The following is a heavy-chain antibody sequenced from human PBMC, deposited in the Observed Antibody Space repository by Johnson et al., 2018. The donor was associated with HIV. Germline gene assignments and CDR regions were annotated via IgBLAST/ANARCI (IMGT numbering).Heavy chain of an antibody. CDR1: GFTFDDYG. J-gene: IGHJ3*02. D-gene: IGHD7-27*01. Sequence: VQLVESGGGVVRPGGSLRLSCAVSGFTFDDYGMHWVRQAPGKGLEWVSGINWNSGSIAYADSVKGRFTISRDNAKTSLYLQLNSLKPEDTAVYYCAKDERQLGGWSHAFDIWGQGTVLTVSS. CDR3: AKDERQLGGWSHAFDI. V-gene: IGHV3-9*01. CDR2: INWNSGSI.